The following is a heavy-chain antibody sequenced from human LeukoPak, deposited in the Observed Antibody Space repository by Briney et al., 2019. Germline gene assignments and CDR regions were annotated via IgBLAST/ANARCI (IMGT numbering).Heavy chain of an antibody. CDR1: GFTFSDYY. D-gene: IGHD2-21*01. V-gene: IGHV3-11*04. J-gene: IGHJ4*01. Sequence: GGSLRLSCAASGFTFSDYYMSWIRQAPGKGLEWVSYISSSGTVYYADSVQGRFTISRDNAKNSLYLQMNSLRAEDTALYYCARAGTALLYCVGANCYQFDSWGHGTLVTVS. CDR2: ISSSGTV. CDR3: ARAGTALLYCVGANCYQFDS.